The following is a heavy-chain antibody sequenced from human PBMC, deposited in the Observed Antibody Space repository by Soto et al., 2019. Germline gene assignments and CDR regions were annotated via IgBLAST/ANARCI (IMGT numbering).Heavy chain of an antibody. CDR1: GGSFSGYY. D-gene: IGHD3-10*01. CDR3: ARRTTSSYYYGSGSYYIPRTSLHWYFEL. J-gene: IGHJ2*01. Sequence: QVQLQQWGAGLLKPSETLSLTCAVYGGSFSGYYWSWIRQPPGKGLEWIGEINHSGSTNYNPSLKSRVTIIVVTYKNQFLLKLSSVTAADTAVYYCARRTTSSYYYGSGSYYIPRTSLHWYFELWGRGTLVTVSS. CDR2: INHSGST. V-gene: IGHV4-34*01.